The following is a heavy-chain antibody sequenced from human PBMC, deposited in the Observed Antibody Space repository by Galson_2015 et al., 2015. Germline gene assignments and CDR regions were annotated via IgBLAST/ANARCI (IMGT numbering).Heavy chain of an antibody. V-gene: IGHV3-74*01. Sequence: SLRLSCAASGFTFSSYWMHWVRQAPGKGLVWVSRINSDGSSTSYADSVKGRFTISRDNAKNTLYLQMNSLRAEDTAVYYCARFIRLAYYYYYGMDVWGQGTTVTVSS. CDR3: ARFIRLAYYYYYGMDV. CDR1: GFTFSSYW. J-gene: IGHJ6*02. CDR2: INSDGSST. D-gene: IGHD3-16*02.